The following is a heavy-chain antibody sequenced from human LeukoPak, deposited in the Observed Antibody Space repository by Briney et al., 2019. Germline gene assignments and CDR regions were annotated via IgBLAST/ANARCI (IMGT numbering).Heavy chain of an antibody. V-gene: IGHV4-39*07. CDR3: ARGLRDFWSGFPSVN. Sequence: SETLSLTCTVSGGSISSSSYYWGGIRQPPGKGLEWIGSIYYSVSTYYNPSLTSRVTISVDTSQNQFSLKLSSVTAPHTAPYYCARGLRDFWSGFPSVNWGQGTLVTVSS. D-gene: IGHD3-3*01. CDR2: IYYSVST. J-gene: IGHJ4*02. CDR1: GGSISSSSYY.